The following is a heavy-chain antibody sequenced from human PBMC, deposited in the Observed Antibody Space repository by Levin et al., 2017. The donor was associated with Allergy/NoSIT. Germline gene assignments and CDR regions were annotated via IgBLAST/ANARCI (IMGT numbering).Heavy chain of an antibody. Sequence: KISCKASGYTFPGYYMHWVRQAPGQGLEWMGWINPNSGGTNYAQKFQGRVTMTRDTSISTAYMELSRLRSDDTAVYYCARERLRDAFDIWGQGTMVTVSS. V-gene: IGHV1-2*02. CDR1: GYTFPGYY. D-gene: IGHD2-21*02. CDR3: ARERLRDAFDI. J-gene: IGHJ3*02. CDR2: INPNSGGT.